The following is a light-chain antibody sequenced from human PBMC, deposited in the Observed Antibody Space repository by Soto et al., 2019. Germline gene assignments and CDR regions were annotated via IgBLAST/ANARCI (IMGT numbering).Light chain of an antibody. Sequence: QSALTQPASVSGSPGQSITISCTGTSSDVGGYNYVSWYQQHPGKAPKLMIYDVSHRPSGVSNRFSGSKSGNTASLTISGLQDEDEADYYCSAYTSSSFYVFGTGTKLTVL. V-gene: IGLV2-14*01. J-gene: IGLJ1*01. CDR3: SAYTSSSFYV. CDR2: DVS. CDR1: SSDVGGYNY.